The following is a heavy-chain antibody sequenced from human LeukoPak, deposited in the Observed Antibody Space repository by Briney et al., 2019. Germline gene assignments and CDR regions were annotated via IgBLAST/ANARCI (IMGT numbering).Heavy chain of an antibody. Sequence: GGSLRLSCAASGFTFSSYWMSWVRQAPGKGLEWVANIKQDGSEKYYVDSVKGRFTISRDNAKDSLYLQMNSLRAEDTAVYYCAKVVTMSPSGIFDYWGQGTLVTVSS. CDR3: AKVVTMSPSGIFDY. D-gene: IGHD3-22*01. J-gene: IGHJ4*02. CDR1: GFTFSSYW. V-gene: IGHV3-7*03. CDR2: IKQDGSEK.